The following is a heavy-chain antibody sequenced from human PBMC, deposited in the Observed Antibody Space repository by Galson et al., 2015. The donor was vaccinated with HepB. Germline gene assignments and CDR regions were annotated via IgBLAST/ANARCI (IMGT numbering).Heavy chain of an antibody. J-gene: IGHJ4*02. CDR2: IYSGGST. Sequence: SLRLSCAASGFTVSSNYMSWVRQAPGKGLEWVSVIYSGGSTYYADSVKGRFTISRHNSKNTLYLQMNSLRAEDTAVYYCARGIAAAGTPLYYFDYWGQGTLVTVSS. V-gene: IGHV3-53*04. CDR3: ARGIAAAGTPLYYFDY. CDR1: GFTVSSNY. D-gene: IGHD6-13*01.